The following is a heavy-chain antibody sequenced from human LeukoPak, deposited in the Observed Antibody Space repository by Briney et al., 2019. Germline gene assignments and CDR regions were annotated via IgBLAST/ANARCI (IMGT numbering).Heavy chain of an antibody. D-gene: IGHD3-10*01. Sequence: SGGSLRLSCAASGFTFSSYAMNWVRQAPGKGLEWVAVISYDGSNKYYADSVKGRFTISRDNSKNTLYLQMNSLGAEDTAVYYCARDRGRGVIPYYYMDVWGKGTTVTVSS. CDR1: GFTFSSYA. V-gene: IGHV3-30*01. CDR3: ARDRGRGVIPYYYMDV. J-gene: IGHJ6*03. CDR2: ISYDGSNK.